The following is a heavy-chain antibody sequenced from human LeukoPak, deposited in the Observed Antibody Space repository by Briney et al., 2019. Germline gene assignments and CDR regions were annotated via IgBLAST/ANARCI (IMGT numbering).Heavy chain of an antibody. Sequence: SVKVSCKASGGTFSSYTISWVRQAPGQGLEWMGRIIPILGIANYAQKFQGRVTITADKSTSTACMELSSLRSEDTAVYCCARAPTIFGTLGYWGQGTLVTVSS. CDR3: ARAPTIFGTLGY. J-gene: IGHJ4*02. D-gene: IGHD3-3*01. V-gene: IGHV1-69*02. CDR1: GGTFSSYT. CDR2: IIPILGIA.